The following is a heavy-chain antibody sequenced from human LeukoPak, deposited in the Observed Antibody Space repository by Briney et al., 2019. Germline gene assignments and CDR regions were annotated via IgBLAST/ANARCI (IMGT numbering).Heavy chain of an antibody. Sequence: GASVKVSCKASGYTFTSYDINWVRQATGQGLEWMGWMNPNSGSTGYAQKFQGRVTMTRNTSISTAYMELSSLRSEDTAVYYCARGYYYGSGSYAQPYYYYYMDVWGKGTTVTVSS. CDR3: ARGYYYGSGSYAQPYYYYYMDV. CDR1: GYTFTSYD. CDR2: MNPNSGST. D-gene: IGHD3-10*01. V-gene: IGHV1-8*01. J-gene: IGHJ6*03.